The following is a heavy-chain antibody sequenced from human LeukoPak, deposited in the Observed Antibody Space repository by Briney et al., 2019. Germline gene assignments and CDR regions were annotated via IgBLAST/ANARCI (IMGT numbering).Heavy chain of an antibody. J-gene: IGHJ4*02. Sequence: GGSLRLSCAASGFTFSSYWMNRVRQAPGKGLVWVSRIASDGSSTTYADSVKGRFSISRDNAKNTLYLQMNSLRVEDTAVYYCARGRPHGNDYWGQGTLVTVSS. V-gene: IGHV3-74*01. CDR2: IASDGSST. CDR1: GFTFSSYW. CDR3: ARGRPHGNDY. D-gene: IGHD4-23*01.